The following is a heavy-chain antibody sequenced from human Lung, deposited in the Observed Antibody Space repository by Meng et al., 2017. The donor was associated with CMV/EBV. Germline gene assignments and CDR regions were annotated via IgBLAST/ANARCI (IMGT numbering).Heavy chain of an antibody. D-gene: IGHD2-2*01. CDR2: IYDSEST. J-gene: IGHJ5*02. CDR1: IRSGGDY. Sequence: IRSGGDYWSWVRQLPGKGLEWIGYIYDSESTYYNPSLKGRVTMSIDTSKNQFSRRLTSVTVADTAVYYCARGLRVVVPAPLAWFDPWGQGILVTVSS. V-gene: IGHV4-31*02. CDR3: ARGLRVVVPAPLAWFDP.